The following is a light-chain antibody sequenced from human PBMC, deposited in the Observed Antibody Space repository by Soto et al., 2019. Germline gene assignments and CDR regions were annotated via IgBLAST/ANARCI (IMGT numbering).Light chain of an antibody. J-gene: IGKJ5*01. Sequence: EIVLTQSPGTLSLSPGERATLSCRASQSVSNNYLAWYQQKPGQAPRLLIYGASTRAAGIPDRFSGSGSGTDFTLTITRLEPEDSAVYFCQQYTGPPTTVGQGTRLEIK. V-gene: IGKV3-20*01. CDR2: GAS. CDR1: QSVSNNY. CDR3: QQYTGPPTT.